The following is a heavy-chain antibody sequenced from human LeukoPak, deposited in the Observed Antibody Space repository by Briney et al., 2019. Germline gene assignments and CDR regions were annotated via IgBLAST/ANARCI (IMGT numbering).Heavy chain of an antibody. D-gene: IGHD5-12*01. J-gene: IGHJ5*02. CDR2: ISGSGGST. V-gene: IGHV3-23*01. Sequence: GGSLRLSCAASGFTFSSYAMSWVRQAPGKGLEWVSAISGSGGSTYYADSVKGRFTISRDNSKNTLYLQMNSLRAEDTAVYYCAKSPQDRFVGGNDYNWFDPWGQGTLVTVSS. CDR1: GFTFSSYA. CDR3: AKSPQDRFVGGNDYNWFDP.